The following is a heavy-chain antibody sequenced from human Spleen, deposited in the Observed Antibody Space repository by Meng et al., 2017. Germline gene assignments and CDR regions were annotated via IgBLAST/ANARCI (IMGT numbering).Heavy chain of an antibody. CDR1: GGSFSGYY. J-gene: IGHJ4*02. D-gene: IGHD3-10*01. CDR2: INHSGST. Sequence: QVQLQQWGAGLLKPSGTLSLTWAVYGGSFSGYYWSWIRQSPGKGLEWIGEINHSGSTNYNPSLKSRVTISVDTSKIQFSLKLSSVTAADTAVYYCARGLRGLRFGELHYGYWGQGTLVTVSS. CDR3: ARGLRGLRFGELHYGY. V-gene: IGHV4-34*01.